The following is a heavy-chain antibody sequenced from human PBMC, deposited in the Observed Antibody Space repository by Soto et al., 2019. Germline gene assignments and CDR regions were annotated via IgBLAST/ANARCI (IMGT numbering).Heavy chain of an antibody. CDR3: AKGGITGTTRGGYYFDY. CDR2: ISGSASST. D-gene: IGHD1-7*01. Sequence: EVQLLESGGGLVQPGGSLRLSCAASGFTFNNYAMSWVRQAPGKGLEWVSGISGSASSTHYADSVKGRFTISRDNSKNTLYLQMSSLRAEDTAVYYCAKGGITGTTRGGYYFDYWGQGTLVTVSS. CDR1: GFTFNNYA. J-gene: IGHJ4*02. V-gene: IGHV3-23*01.